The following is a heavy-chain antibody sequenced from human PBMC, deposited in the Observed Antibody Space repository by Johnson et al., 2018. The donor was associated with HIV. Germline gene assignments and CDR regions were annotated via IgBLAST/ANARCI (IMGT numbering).Heavy chain of an antibody. V-gene: IGHV3-30*04. D-gene: IGHD3-16*01. J-gene: IGHJ3*02. Sequence: QVQLVESGGGVVQPGGSLRLSCAASGFTFSSYAMHWVRQAPGKGLEWVAVISYDGSNKYYADSVKGRFTISRDNSKNTLYLQMNSLRAEDTAVYYCARERRPWGPDAFDIWGQGTMVTVSS. CDR1: GFTFSSYA. CDR2: ISYDGSNK. CDR3: ARERRPWGPDAFDI.